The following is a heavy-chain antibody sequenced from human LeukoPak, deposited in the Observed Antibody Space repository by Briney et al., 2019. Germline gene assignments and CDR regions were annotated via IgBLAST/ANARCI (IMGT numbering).Heavy chain of an antibody. CDR2: ISYDGSNK. D-gene: IGHD2-15*01. CDR3: AKDFCSGGSCYSYGS. CDR1: GFTFSSYG. Sequence: PGRSLRLSCAASGFTFSSYGMHWVRQAPGKGLEWVAVISYDGSNKYYADSVKGRFTIFRDNSKNTLYLQMNSLRAEDTAVYYCAKDFCSGGSCYSYGSWGQGTLVTVSS. J-gene: IGHJ5*02. V-gene: IGHV3-30*18.